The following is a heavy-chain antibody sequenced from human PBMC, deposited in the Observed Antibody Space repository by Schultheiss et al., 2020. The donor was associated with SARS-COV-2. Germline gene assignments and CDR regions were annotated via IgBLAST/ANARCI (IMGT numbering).Heavy chain of an antibody. J-gene: IGHJ6*02. D-gene: IGHD4-17*01. V-gene: IGHV4-34*01. Sequence: SETLSLTCAVYGGSFSAYFWSWIRQPPGKGLEWIGEINHSGNTNYNPSLKSRVTISVDTSRSQFSLKLTSVTAADTAVYYCARGYGALSMGKDVWGQGTTVTVSS. CDR2: INHSGNT. CDR3: ARGYGALSMGKDV. CDR1: GGSFSAYF.